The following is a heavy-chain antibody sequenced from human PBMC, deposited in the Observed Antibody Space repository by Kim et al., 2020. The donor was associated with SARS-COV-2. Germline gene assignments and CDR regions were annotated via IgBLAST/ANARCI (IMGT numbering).Heavy chain of an antibody. Sequence: SETLSLTCAVYGGSFSGYYWGWIRQPPGKGLEGFGEINLSGRPNSIRSLKSRVTISVDTSKNQFSLKLSSVTAADTAVYYCARGILVSGYSNSRGWNYWGQGTLVTVSS. J-gene: IGHJ4*02. CDR3: ARGILVSGYSNSRGWNY. V-gene: IGHV4-34*01. D-gene: IGHD6-13*01. CDR2: INLSGRP. CDR1: GGSFSGYY.